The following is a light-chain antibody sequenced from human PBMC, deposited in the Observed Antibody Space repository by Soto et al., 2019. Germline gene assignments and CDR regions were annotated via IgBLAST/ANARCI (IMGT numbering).Light chain of an antibody. CDR1: QSVSSN. CDR3: QQYYDWPWT. J-gene: IGKJ1*01. CDR2: GAS. Sequence: EIVMTQSPATLSVSPGERATLSCRASQSVSSNLAWYQQKLGQAPRLLIYGASTRAPGIPARFSGSGSGTDLTLTISSLQSEDFAVYYCQQYYDWPWTFGQGTKVDI. V-gene: IGKV3-15*01.